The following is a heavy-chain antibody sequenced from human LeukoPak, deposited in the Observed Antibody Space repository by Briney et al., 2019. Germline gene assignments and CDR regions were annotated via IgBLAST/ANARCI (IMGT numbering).Heavy chain of an antibody. J-gene: IGHJ4*02. D-gene: IGHD3-22*01. CDR1: GGTFRSFA. CDR3: ARALRYYSDSSGYAFDY. V-gene: IGHV1-69*01. Sequence: SVKVSCKASGGTFRSFAISWVRQAPGQWLEWMGGIIPIFRTANYAQKFQGRVTITADESTSTAYMELSSLRSEDTAVYYCARALRYYSDSSGYAFDYWGQGTLVTVSS. CDR2: IIPIFRTA.